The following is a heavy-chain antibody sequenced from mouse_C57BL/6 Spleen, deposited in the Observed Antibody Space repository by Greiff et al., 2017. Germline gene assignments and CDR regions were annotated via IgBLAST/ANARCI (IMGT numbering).Heavy chain of an antibody. CDR1: GYTFTSYW. CDR3: ARLDSNYPFDY. Sequence: QLQLQQPGAELVRPGTSVKLSCKASGYTFTSYWMHWVKQRPGQGLEWIGVIDPSDSYTNYNQKFKGKATLTVDTSSSTAYMQLSSLTSEDSSVYYCARLDSNYPFDYWGQGTTLTVSS. J-gene: IGHJ2*01. V-gene: IGHV1-59*01. CDR2: IDPSDSYT. D-gene: IGHD2-5*01.